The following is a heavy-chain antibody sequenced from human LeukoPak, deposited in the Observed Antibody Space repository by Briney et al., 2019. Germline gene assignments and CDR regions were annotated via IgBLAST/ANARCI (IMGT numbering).Heavy chain of an antibody. V-gene: IGHV5-51*01. D-gene: IGHD6-6*01. CDR3: ARRDPPRYSSSSGWFDP. J-gene: IGHJ5*02. CDR1: GYSFTSYW. Sequence: GESLKISCKGSGYSFTSYWIGWVRQMPGKGLEWMGIIYPGDSDTRYSPSFQGQVTISADKSISTAYLQWSSLKASDTAMYYCARRDPPRYSSSSGWFDPWGQGTLVTVSS. CDR2: IYPGDSDT.